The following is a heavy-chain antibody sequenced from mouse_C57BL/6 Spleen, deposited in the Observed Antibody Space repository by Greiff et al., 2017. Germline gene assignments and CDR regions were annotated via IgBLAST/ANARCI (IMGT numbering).Heavy chain of an antibody. CDR1: GFNFNDYY. J-gene: IGHJ2*01. V-gene: IGHV14-2*01. CDR2: IDPEDGET. D-gene: IGHD1-1*01. Sequence: VHVKQSGAELVKPGASVKLSCTASGFNFNDYYMHWVKQRTEQGLEWIGRIDPEDGETKYAPKFQGKATITADTSSNTAYLRLSSLTSEDTAVCYRASDSDGVDYWGQGTTLTVSS. CDR3: ASDSDGVDY.